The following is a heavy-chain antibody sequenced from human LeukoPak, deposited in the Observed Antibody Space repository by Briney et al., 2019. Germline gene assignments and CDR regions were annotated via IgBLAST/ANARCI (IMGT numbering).Heavy chain of an antibody. CDR2: IYYSGST. J-gene: IGHJ5*02. CDR1: GGSISSGDYY. Sequence: SETLSLTCTVSGGSISSGDYYWSWIRQPPGKGLEWTGYIYYSGSTYCNPSLKSRVTISVDTSKNQFSLKLSSVTAADTAVYYCARAVVLLWFGELLHQNWFDPWGQGTLVTVSS. CDR3: ARAVVLLWFGELLHQNWFDP. V-gene: IGHV4-30-4*01. D-gene: IGHD3-10*01.